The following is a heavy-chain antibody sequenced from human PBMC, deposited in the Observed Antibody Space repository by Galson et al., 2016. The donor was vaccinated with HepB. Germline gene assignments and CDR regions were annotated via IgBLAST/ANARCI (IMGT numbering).Heavy chain of an antibody. J-gene: IGHJ4*02. CDR3: AKEPSVAGPLRLFEY. V-gene: IGHV3-23*01. D-gene: IGHD6-19*01. CDR1: GFTFGNYA. CDR2: LSSNGGNT. Sequence: SLRLSCAASGFTFGNYAMSWVRQAPGKGLEWVSSLSSNGGNTYYADSVRGRFTIYRDNTKDTLYLEMSSLRAEDTATYFCAKEPSVAGPLRLFEYWGQGTLIAVSS.